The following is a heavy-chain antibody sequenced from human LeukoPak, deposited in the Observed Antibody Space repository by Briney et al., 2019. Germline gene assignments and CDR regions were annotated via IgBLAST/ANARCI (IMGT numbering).Heavy chain of an antibody. V-gene: IGHV3-43*01. CDR2: ISWDGSST. D-gene: IGHD6-13*01. Sequence: GGSLRLSCAASGFTFDDYTMHWVRQTPGKGLEWVPLISWDGSSTFYADSVKGRFTISRDNSKNSLFLQMNTLRTEDTALYYCAKAEQQLSYTYDAFDIWGQGTMVTVS. CDR1: GFTFDDYT. CDR3: AKAEQQLSYTYDAFDI. J-gene: IGHJ3*02.